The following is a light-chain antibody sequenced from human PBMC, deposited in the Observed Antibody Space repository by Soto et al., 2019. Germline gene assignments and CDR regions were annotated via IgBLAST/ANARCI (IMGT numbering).Light chain of an antibody. J-gene: IGKJ1*01. CDR1: QSISSW. CDR2: DAS. Sequence: DIPMTQSPSTLSASVGDRVTITCRASQSISSWLAWYQQKPGKAPKLLIYDASSLESGVPSRFSGSGSGTGFTLTISSLQPDDFATYYCQQYNSYSGTFGQGTKVEIK. CDR3: QQYNSYSGT. V-gene: IGKV1-5*01.